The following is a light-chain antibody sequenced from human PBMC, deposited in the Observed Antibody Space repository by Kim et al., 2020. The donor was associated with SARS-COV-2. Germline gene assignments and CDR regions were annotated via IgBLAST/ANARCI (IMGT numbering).Light chain of an antibody. Sequence: DIQLTQSPSLLSASVGDRVTISCRASQGIVNSLAWYQQKPGKAPDLLIYAASTLQSGVPSRFSGSGSGTELTLTISSLQPEDFATYVCQQLNSYPLTFGGGTKVDIK. CDR3: QQLNSYPLT. CDR1: QGIVNS. V-gene: IGKV1-9*01. CDR2: AAS. J-gene: IGKJ4*01.